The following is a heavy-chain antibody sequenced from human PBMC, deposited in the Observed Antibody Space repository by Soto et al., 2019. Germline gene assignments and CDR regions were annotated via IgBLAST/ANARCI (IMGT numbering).Heavy chain of an antibody. Sequence: GPSVKVSCKTSGYTFSNYGITWVRQAPGQPLEWLGWISLYSDGTNYAQKFQGRVSMTTDTSTTTAYMELRSLRSDDTAVYYCARVVPGAEAWFGPWGQGTLVTVPS. D-gene: IGHD2-2*01. CDR2: ISLYSDGT. CDR1: GYTFSNYG. V-gene: IGHV1-18*01. CDR3: ARVVPGAEAWFGP. J-gene: IGHJ5*02.